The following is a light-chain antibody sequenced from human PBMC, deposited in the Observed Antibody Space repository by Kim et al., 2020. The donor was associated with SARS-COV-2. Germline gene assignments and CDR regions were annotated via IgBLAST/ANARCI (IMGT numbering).Light chain of an antibody. CDR1: QDIRND. V-gene: IGKV1-17*01. CDR2: GAS. J-gene: IGKJ5*01. CDR3: LQHNTYPVT. Sequence: DIQMTQSQSSLSASVGDRVTITCRASQDIRNDLGWYQQNPGRAPKRLIYGASSLQSGVPSRFSGSGSGTEFTLTISSLQPEDFATYFCLQHNTYPVTFGQGTRLESK.